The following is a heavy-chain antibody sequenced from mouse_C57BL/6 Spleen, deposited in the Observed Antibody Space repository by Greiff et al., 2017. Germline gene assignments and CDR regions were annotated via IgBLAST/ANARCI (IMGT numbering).Heavy chain of an antibody. CDR2: ISSGGDYI. J-gene: IGHJ4*01. CDR1: GFTFSSSA. CDR3: TRDKPGDY. V-gene: IGHV5-9-1*02. Sequence: DVTLVEPGEGLVTPGGSLKFSCAASGFTFSSSAMSWVRQTPEKRLEWVAYISSGGDYIYYADTVKGRFTISRDNARNTLYLQMSSLKSEDTAMYYCTRDKPGDYWGQGPSVTVSS.